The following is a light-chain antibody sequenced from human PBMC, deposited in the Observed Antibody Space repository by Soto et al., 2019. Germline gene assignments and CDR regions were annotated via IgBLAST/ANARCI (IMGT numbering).Light chain of an antibody. V-gene: IGKV3-11*01. CDR1: QSISSY. CDR3: QQRSNWPLT. J-gene: IGKJ4*02. Sequence: EIVLTQSPAPLSLSPGERATLSCRASQSISSYLAWYQQKPGLAPRLLIYDASNRATGIPARFSGSVSGTDFTLTISSLESEDFAVYYCQQRSNWPLTFGGGPKVEIK. CDR2: DAS.